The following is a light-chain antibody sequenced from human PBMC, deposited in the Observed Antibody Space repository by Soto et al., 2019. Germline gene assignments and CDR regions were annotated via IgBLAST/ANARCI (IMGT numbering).Light chain of an antibody. CDR2: GAS. J-gene: IGKJ1*01. CDR3: QPYGSSRT. CDR1: QTISNSY. Sequence: EIVLTQSPGTLSLSPGERATLSCRASQTISNSYLAWYQQKPGQAPRLLIYGASSRATGIPDRFSGSGSGTDFTLTISRLEAEDFAVYYCQPYGSSRTFGQGTKVEIK. V-gene: IGKV3-20*01.